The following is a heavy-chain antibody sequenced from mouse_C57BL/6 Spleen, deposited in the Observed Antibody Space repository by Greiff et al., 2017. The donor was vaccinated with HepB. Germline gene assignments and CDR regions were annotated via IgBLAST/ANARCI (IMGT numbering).Heavy chain of an antibody. D-gene: IGHD1-1*01. CDR1: GFTFSSYA. CDR2: ISSGGDYI. J-gene: IGHJ2*01. V-gene: IGHV5-9-1*02. CDR3: TRDRANYGSSLGFDY. Sequence: VQLKESGEGLVKPGGSLKLSCAASGFTFSSYAMSWVRQTPEKRLEWVAYISSGGDYIYYADTVKGRFTISRDNARNTLYLQMSSLKSEDTAMYYCTRDRANYGSSLGFDYWGQGTTLTVSS.